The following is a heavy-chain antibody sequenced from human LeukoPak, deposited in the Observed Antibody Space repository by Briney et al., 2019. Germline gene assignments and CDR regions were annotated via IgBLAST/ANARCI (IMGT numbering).Heavy chain of an antibody. V-gene: IGHV3-21*01. D-gene: IGHD1-7*01. Sequence: PGGSLRLSCAASGITFSSYSMNWVRQAPGKGLEWVSSISSSSGYIYYADSVKGRFTISRDNAKNSLYLHLNSLRAEDTAVYYCARERYNWNYAFDYWGQGTLVTVSS. CDR2: ISSSSGYI. CDR1: GITFSSYS. CDR3: ARERYNWNYAFDY. J-gene: IGHJ4*02.